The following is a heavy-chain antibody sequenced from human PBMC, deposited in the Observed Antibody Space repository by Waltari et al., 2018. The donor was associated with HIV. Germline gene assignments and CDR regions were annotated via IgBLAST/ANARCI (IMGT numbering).Heavy chain of an antibody. CDR3: ARTDTHF. V-gene: IGHV1-69*12. CDR2: IIPIFGTT. Sequence: QVQLVQSGAEMKKPGSSVKVSCKASGGTVGNYGMNWVRQAPGQGLEWMGGIIPIFGTTNLAQKYQGRVTSSADEFTSTVYMELSSLRSEDTAVYHCARTDTHFWGQGTLVTVSS. J-gene: IGHJ4*02. CDR1: GGTVGNYG.